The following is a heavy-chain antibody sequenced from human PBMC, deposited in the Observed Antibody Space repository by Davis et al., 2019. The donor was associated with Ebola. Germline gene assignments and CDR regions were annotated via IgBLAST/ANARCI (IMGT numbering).Heavy chain of an antibody. J-gene: IGHJ6*02. CDR3: ARGFTTDYYYYGMDV. V-gene: IGHV1-46*01. CDR2: INPSGGST. D-gene: IGHD1-26*01. CDR1: GYSFTDDG. Sequence: ASVKVSCKASGYSFTDDGISWVRQAPGQGLEWMGIINPSGGSTSYAQKFQGRVTMTRDTSTSTAYMELSSLRSEDTAVYYCARGFTTDYYYYGMDVWGQGTTVTVSS.